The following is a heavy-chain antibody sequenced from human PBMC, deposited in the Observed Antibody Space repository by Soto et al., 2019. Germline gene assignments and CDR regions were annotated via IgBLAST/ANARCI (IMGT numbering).Heavy chain of an antibody. Sequence: PSETLSLTGIVSGGSISSYYWSWIRQPAGKGLEWIGRIYTSGSTNYNPSLKSRVTMSVDTSKNQFSLKISSVTAADTAVYYCARDRKYGGSTTWSIWFDTRGQRDVVTASS. D-gene: IGHD2-2*01. CDR3: ARDRKYGGSTTWSIWFDT. CDR2: IYTSGST. V-gene: IGHV4-4*07. J-gene: IGHJ5*02. CDR1: GGSISSYY.